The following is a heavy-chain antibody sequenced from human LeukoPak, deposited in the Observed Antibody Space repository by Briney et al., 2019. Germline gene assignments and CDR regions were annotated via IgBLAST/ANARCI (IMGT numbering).Heavy chain of an antibody. Sequence: GGSLRLSCAASGFTFSDYYMSWIRQAPGKGLEWISYIRGSDGIIYYTDSVRGRFTISRDNAKKSLYLQMNRLTAEDTAVYSCAKDLSSSGRSYYFDYWGQGTLVTVSS. J-gene: IGHJ4*02. CDR3: AKDLSSSGRSYYFDY. V-gene: IGHV3-11*04. D-gene: IGHD6-13*01. CDR1: GFTFSDYY. CDR2: IRGSDGII.